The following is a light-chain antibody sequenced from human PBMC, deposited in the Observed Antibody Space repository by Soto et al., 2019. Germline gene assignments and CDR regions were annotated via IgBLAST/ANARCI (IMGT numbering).Light chain of an antibody. Sequence: QSALTQPASVSGSPGQSIAISCTGTSNDVGGYNYVSWYQQHPGKAPKLMIYDVSARPSGVSNRFSGSKSDNTASLTISGLQAEDEADYYCSSYTSSNTVVFGGATKLTVL. CDR3: SSYTSSNTVV. V-gene: IGLV2-14*01. CDR1: SNDVGGYNY. J-gene: IGLJ2*01. CDR2: DVS.